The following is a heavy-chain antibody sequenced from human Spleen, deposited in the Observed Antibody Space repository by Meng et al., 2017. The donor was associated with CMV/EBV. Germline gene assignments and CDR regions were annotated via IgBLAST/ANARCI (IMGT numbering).Heavy chain of an antibody. Sequence: QVHLQESGPGLVKPSGPLSLTGAVSGGSIISSNWWSWVRQPPGKGLEWIGEIYHSGSTNYNPSLKSRVTISVDKSKNQFSLKLSSVTAADTAVYYCASFPPPGKQWLVTDYWGQGTLVTVSS. V-gene: IGHV4-4*02. CDR2: IYHSGST. CDR1: GGSIISSNW. D-gene: IGHD6-19*01. J-gene: IGHJ4*02. CDR3: ASFPPPGKQWLVTDY.